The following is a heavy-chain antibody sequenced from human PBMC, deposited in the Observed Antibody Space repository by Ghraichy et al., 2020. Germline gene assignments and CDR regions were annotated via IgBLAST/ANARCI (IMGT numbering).Heavy chain of an antibody. Sequence: SETLSLTCTVSGGSISSYYWSWIRQPPGKGLEWIGYIYYSGSTNYNPSLKSRVTISVDTSKNQFSLKLSSVTAADTAVYYCARARLVTYYYDSRVGNYYFDYWGQGTLVTVSS. D-gene: IGHD3-22*01. CDR2: IYYSGST. CDR1: GGSISSYY. CDR3: ARARLVTYYYDSRVGNYYFDY. V-gene: IGHV4-59*01. J-gene: IGHJ4*02.